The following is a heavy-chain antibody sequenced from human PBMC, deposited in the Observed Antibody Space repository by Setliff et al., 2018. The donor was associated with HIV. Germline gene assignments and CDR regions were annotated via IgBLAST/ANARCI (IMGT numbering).Heavy chain of an antibody. D-gene: IGHD3-10*01. CDR1: GGSFSGYY. CDR2: INHSGTT. Sequence: PSETLSLICAVYGGSFSGYYWSWIRQPPGKGLEWIEEINHSGTTNYNPSLKSRVTISVDTSKNQFSLKLSSVTAADTAVYYCARNMVRGANYWYFDLWGRGTQVTVSS. CDR3: ARNMVRGANYWYFDL. V-gene: IGHV4-34*01. J-gene: IGHJ2*01.